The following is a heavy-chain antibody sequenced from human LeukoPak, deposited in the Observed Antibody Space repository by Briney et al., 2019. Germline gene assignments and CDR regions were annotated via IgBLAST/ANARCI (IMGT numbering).Heavy chain of an antibody. CDR2: ISSSSSYI. J-gene: IGHJ4*02. CDR1: GFTFSNYS. D-gene: IGHD3-22*01. Sequence: PGGSLRLSCAASGFTFSNYSMNWVRQAPGKGLEWVSSISSSSSYIYYADSVKGRFTISRDNAKNSLYLQMNSLRAEDTAVYYCAREGTRYYYDSSGYYFDYWGQGTLVTVSS. V-gene: IGHV3-21*01. CDR3: AREGTRYYYDSSGYYFDY.